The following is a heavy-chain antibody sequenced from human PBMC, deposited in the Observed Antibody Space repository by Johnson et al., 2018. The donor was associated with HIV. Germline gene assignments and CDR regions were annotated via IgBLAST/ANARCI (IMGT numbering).Heavy chain of an antibody. D-gene: IGHD3-22*01. V-gene: IGHV3-53*01. CDR1: GFTVSSNY. CDR2: IYSGGST. CDR3: ARGLRSGIVVVYDAFDI. Sequence: VQLVESGGGLIQPGGSLRLSCAASGFTVSSNYMSWVRQAPGKGLEWVSVIYSGGSTYYADSVKGRFTISRDNSKNTLDLQMNSLRAEDTAVYYCARGLRSGIVVVYDAFDIWGQGTMVTVSS. J-gene: IGHJ3*02.